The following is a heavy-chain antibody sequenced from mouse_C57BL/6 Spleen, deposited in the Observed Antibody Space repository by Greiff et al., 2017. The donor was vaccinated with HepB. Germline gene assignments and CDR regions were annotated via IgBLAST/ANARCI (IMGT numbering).Heavy chain of an antibody. CDR3: ASYSYYYAMDY. V-gene: IGHV5-16*01. Sequence: EVKLVESEGGLVQPGSSMKLSCTASGFTFSDYYMAWVRQVPEKGLEWVANINYDGSSTYYLDSLKSRFIISRDNAKNILYLQMSSLKYEDTATYYCASYSYYYAMDYWGQGTSVTVSS. D-gene: IGHD1-1*01. CDR1: GFTFSDYY. J-gene: IGHJ4*01. CDR2: INYDGSST.